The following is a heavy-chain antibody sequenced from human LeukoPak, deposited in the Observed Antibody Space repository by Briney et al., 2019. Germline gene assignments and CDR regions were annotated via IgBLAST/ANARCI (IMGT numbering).Heavy chain of an antibody. D-gene: IGHD5-24*01. V-gene: IGHV3-48*01. CDR2: IGISSGNT. CDR1: GFTFSDYS. CDR3: ARDYKYAFDN. J-gene: IGHJ4*02. Sequence: GGSLRLSCAAPGFTFSDYSMNWVRQAPGKGLEWISYIGISSGNTKYADSVKGRFTISGDKAKNSLYLQMNSLRVEDTAVYYCARDYKYAFDNWGQGTLVTVSS.